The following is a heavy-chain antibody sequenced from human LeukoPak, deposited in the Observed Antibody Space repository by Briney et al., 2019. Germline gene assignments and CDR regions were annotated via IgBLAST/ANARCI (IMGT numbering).Heavy chain of an antibody. D-gene: IGHD3-3*01. V-gene: IGHV4-4*09. CDR2: IYTSGST. CDR1: GGSISSYY. J-gene: IGHJ5*02. CDR3: ARQATYYDFWSGYYGWFDP. Sequence: KPSETLSLTCTVSGGSISSYYWSWIRQPPGKGLEWIGYIYTSGSTNYNPSLKSRVTISVDTSKNQFSLKLSSVTAADTAVYYCARQATYYDFWSGYYGWFDPWGQGTLVTVSS.